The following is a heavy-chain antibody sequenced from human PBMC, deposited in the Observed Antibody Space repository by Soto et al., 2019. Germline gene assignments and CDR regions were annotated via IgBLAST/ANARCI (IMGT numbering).Heavy chain of an antibody. CDR3: VRVVRGVNWFDP. D-gene: IGHD3-10*01. J-gene: IGHJ5*02. CDR1: GGSISSGGYY. Sequence: QVQLQESGPGLVKPSQTLSLTCTVSGGSISSGGYYWSWIRQHPGKGLEWIGYIYYSGSTYYNPYLKSRVTISVDTSKNQFSLKLSSVTAADTAVYYCVRVVRGVNWFDPWGQGTLVTVSS. CDR2: IYYSGST. V-gene: IGHV4-31*03.